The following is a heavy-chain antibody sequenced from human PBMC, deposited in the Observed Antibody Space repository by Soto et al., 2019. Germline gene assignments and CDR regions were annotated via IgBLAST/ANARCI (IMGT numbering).Heavy chain of an antibody. CDR2: ISENSDTT. J-gene: IGHJ4*02. Sequence: GGSLRLSCVASGLTFSTNGMTWVRQAPGKGLEWVSIISENSDTTFYADSVKGRFTVSRDNSKNTLYLQMTSLRAEDTAIYYCVKDNNCDDPGWGRGTLVTVSS. CDR1: GLTFSTNG. D-gene: IGHD1-1*01. V-gene: IGHV3-23*01. CDR3: VKDNNCDDPG.